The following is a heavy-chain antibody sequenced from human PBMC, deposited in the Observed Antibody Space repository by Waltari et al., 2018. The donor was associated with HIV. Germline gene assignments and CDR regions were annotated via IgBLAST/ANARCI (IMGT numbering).Heavy chain of an antibody. Sequence: QVQLVQSGTEVKKPGASVKVSCKASGYTFTGYYMHWVRQAPGQGLEWMGRINPSSGGTNPAQKFQGRVTMTGDTSISTSYLELSSLRSDDTAVYYCARDGQHYDQDYWGQGTLVTVSS. CDR2: INPSSGGT. CDR1: GYTFTGYY. D-gene: IGHD5-12*01. CDR3: ARDGQHYDQDY. J-gene: IGHJ4*02. V-gene: IGHV1-2*06.